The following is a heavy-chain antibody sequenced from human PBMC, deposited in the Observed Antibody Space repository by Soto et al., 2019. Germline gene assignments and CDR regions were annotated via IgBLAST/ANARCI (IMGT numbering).Heavy chain of an antibody. D-gene: IGHD1-26*01. CDR3: ARGDRYSGSFSDYFDP. J-gene: IGHJ5*02. Sequence: PSETLSLTCAVYGGSFSGYYWSWIRQPPGKGLEWIGEINHSGSTNYNPSLKSRVTISVDTSKNQFSVRLTSVTAADTAVYFCARGDRYSGSFSDYFDPWGQGTLVTVSS. CDR2: INHSGST. CDR1: GGSFSGYY. V-gene: IGHV4-34*01.